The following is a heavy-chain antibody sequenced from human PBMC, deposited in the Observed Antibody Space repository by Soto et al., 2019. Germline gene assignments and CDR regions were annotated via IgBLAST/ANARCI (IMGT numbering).Heavy chain of an antibody. Sequence: LSLTCTVSGGSISSSSYYWGWIRQPPGKVLEWIGSIYYSGSTYYNPSLKSRVTISVDTSKNQFSLKLSSVTAADTAVYYCARDYCSGGSCYTMYYYGMDVWGQGTTVTVS. CDR2: IYYSGST. J-gene: IGHJ6*02. D-gene: IGHD2-15*01. CDR3: ARDYCSGGSCYTMYYYGMDV. V-gene: IGHV4-39*02. CDR1: GGSISSSSYY.